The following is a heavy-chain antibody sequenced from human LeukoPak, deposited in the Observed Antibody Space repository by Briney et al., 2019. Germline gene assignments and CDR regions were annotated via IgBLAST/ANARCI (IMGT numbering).Heavy chain of an antibody. CDR3: ARDRDSSGLYGGADL. J-gene: IGHJ5*02. CDR1: GFTFGDYA. CDR2: ISSTNGHT. V-gene: IGHV3-21*03. Sequence: GGSLRLSCTASGFTFGDYAMSWVRQAPGKGLEWVSYISSTNGHTYYADSVNGRFTISRGTAKNSLYLQMNSLRVEDTAIYFCARDRDSSGLYGGADLWGQGVLVTVSA. D-gene: IGHD6-19*01.